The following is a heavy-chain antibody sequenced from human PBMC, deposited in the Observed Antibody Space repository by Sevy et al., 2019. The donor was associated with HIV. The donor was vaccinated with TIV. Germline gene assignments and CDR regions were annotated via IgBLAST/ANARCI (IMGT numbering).Heavy chain of an antibody. J-gene: IGHJ6*02. D-gene: IGHD3-10*01. CDR1: GFTFSSYG. CDR3: AGEAHYGSGSYYYYYGMDV. Sequence: GGSLRLSCAASGFTFSSYGMHWVRQAPGKGLEWVAVIWYDGSNKYYADSVNGRFTISRDNSKNTLYLQMNSLRAEDTAEYYCAGEAHYGSGSYYYYYGMDVWGQGTTVTVSS. CDR2: IWYDGSNK. V-gene: IGHV3-33*01.